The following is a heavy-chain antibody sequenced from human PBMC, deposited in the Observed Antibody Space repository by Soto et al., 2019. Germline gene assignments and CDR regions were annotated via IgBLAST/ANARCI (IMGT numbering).Heavy chain of an antibody. V-gene: IGHV1-18*01. D-gene: IGHD4-17*01. CDR2: IGAYNRNT. J-gene: IGHJ4*02. CDR3: ARVGPDSGDDSMFIPFDY. Sequence: QVQLVQSGAEVKKPGASVKVSCKASGYTFTNYGLSWVRQAPGQGLEWMGWIGAYNRNTNYAQKFQGTVTMTTDTSARPAYMELRCLRSDATAVYYCARVGPDSGDDSMFIPFDYGSQGTVVTVSS. CDR1: GYTFTNYG.